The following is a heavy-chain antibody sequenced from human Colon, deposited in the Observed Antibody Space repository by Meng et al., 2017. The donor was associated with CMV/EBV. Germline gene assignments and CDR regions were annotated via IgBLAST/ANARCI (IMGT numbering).Heavy chain of an antibody. Sequence: GGSLRLSCEASDLTVSNNYMTWVRQTPGKGLERVSVIYADGTTYYADSVKGRFTISRDSFKNTLDLHLTGLRAEDTGVYYCARERYHVVFETIFYHYGMDVWGQGTTVTVSS. CDR2: IYADGTT. CDR1: DLTVSNNY. CDR3: ARERYHVVFETIFYHYGMDV. V-gene: IGHV3-53*01. D-gene: IGHD2-2*01. J-gene: IGHJ6*02.